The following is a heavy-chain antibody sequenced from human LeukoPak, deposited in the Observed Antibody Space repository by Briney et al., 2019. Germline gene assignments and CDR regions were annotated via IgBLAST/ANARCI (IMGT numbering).Heavy chain of an antibody. CDR3: AREVVGATENAFDI. Sequence: GGSLRLSYAASGFTFSSYAMHWVRQAPGKGLEWVAVISYDGSNKYYADSVKGRFTISRDNSKNTLYLQMNSLRAEDTAVYYCAREVVGATENAFDIWGQGTMVTVSS. CDR1: GFTFSSYA. CDR2: ISYDGSNK. D-gene: IGHD1-26*01. J-gene: IGHJ3*02. V-gene: IGHV3-30*04.